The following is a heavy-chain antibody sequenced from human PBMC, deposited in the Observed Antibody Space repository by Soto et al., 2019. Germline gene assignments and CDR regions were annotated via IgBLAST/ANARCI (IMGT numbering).Heavy chain of an antibody. CDR2: IYYGGST. CDR3: ALLAYYDSSGYRHYFQH. V-gene: IGHV4-61*08. J-gene: IGHJ1*01. D-gene: IGHD3-22*01. CDR1: GGSVGGGGYY. Sequence: SETLSLTCTFSGGSVGGGGYYLSWIRQPPGKGLEWIGYIYYGGSTNYNPSLKSRVTISVDTSKNQFSLKLSSVTAADTAVYYCALLAYYDSSGYRHYFQHWGQGTLVTVSS.